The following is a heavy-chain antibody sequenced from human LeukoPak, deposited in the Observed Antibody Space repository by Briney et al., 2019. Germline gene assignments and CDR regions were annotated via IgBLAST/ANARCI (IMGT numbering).Heavy chain of an antibody. CDR2: IIPIFGTA. Sequence: ASVKVSCKASGGTFSSYAISWVRQAPGQGLEWMGGIIPIFGTATYAQNFQGRVTITADESTSTAYMELSSLRSEDTAVYYCARVPRIAVNWFDPWGQGTLVTVSS. CDR1: GGTFSSYA. V-gene: IGHV1-69*13. D-gene: IGHD6-19*01. CDR3: ARVPRIAVNWFDP. J-gene: IGHJ5*02.